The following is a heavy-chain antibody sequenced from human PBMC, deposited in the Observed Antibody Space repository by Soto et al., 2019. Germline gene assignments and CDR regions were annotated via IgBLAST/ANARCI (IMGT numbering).Heavy chain of an antibody. J-gene: IGHJ6*02. CDR3: AVNYYYYYGMDV. V-gene: IGHV1-58*02. Sequence: ASVKVSCKASGFTFTSSAMQWVRQARGQRLEWIGWIVVGSGNTNYAQKFQERVTITRDMSTSTAYMELSSLRSEDTAVYYCAVNYYYYYGMDVWGQGTTVTVS. CDR1: GFTFTSSA. CDR2: IVVGSGNT.